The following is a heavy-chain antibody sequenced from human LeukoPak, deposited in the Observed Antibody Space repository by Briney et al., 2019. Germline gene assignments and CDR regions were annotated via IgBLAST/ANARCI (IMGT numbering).Heavy chain of an antibody. J-gene: IGHJ4*02. CDR1: AFTFSSYA. V-gene: IGHV3-23*01. CDR2: ISGSGCST. D-gene: IGHD3-16*02. Sequence: GGSLTLSCPASAFTFSSYAMSWVRQAPGKGLEWVSAISGSGCSTYYADSGKGRFTISRDNSKNTLYLQMNSRRAEDTAVYYCAKGDDYVWGSYRYGHYFDYWGQGTLVTVSS. CDR3: AKGDDYVWGSYRYGHYFDY.